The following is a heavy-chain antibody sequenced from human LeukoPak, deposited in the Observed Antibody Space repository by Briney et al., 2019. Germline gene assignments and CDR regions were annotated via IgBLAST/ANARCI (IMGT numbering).Heavy chain of an antibody. CDR1: GFTFSSYS. D-gene: IGHD2-2*01. V-gene: IGHV3-30*18. Sequence: GGSLRLSCAASGFTFSSYSMNWVRQAPGKGLEWVAVISYDGSNKYYADSVKGRFTISRDNSKNTLYLQMNSLRAEDTAVYYCAKDQWYQLLSNWFDPWGQGTLVTVSS. J-gene: IGHJ5*02. CDR2: ISYDGSNK. CDR3: AKDQWYQLLSNWFDP.